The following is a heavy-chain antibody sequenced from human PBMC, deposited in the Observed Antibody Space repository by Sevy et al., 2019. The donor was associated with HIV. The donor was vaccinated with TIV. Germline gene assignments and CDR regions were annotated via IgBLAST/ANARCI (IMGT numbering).Heavy chain of an antibody. Sequence: GGSLRLSCAASGFTFSSYAMHWVRQAPGKGLEWVAVISYDGSNKYYADSVKGRFTISRDNSKNTLYLQMNSLRAEDTAVYYCARGGTMVEGXFDIWGQGTMVTVSS. CDR3: ARGGTMVEGXFDI. CDR2: ISYDGSNK. D-gene: IGHD3-10*01. J-gene: IGHJ3*02. V-gene: IGHV3-30-3*01. CDR1: GFTFSSYA.